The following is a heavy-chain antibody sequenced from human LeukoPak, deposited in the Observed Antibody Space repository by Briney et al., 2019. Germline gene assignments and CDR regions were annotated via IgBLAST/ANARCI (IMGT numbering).Heavy chain of an antibody. D-gene: IGHD3-10*02. Sequence: GGSLRLSCAASGFTFSSYEMNWVRQAPGKGLEWVSYISSSGSTIYYADSVKCRFTISRDNAKNSLYLQMNSLRAEDTAVYYCAELGITMIGGVWGKGTTVTISS. V-gene: IGHV3-48*03. J-gene: IGHJ6*04. CDR3: AELGITMIGGV. CDR2: ISSSGSTI. CDR1: GFTFSSYE.